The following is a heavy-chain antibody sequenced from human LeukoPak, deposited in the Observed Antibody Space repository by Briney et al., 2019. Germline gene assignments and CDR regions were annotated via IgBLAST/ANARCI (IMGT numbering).Heavy chain of an antibody. J-gene: IGHJ3*02. Sequence: SDTLSLTCTVSGSSIGTYSWSCIRQPPGKGLEWIGYIYSTGSTHYNPSRESRATMSIDTSTSHFCLRLGSVTGAGKAVFYCARYRAEMATFTDDAFDMWGQGTMVTVSS. CDR3: ARYRAEMATFTDDAFDM. V-gene: IGHV4-4*09. D-gene: IGHD5-24*01. CDR1: GSSIGTYS. CDR2: IYSTGST.